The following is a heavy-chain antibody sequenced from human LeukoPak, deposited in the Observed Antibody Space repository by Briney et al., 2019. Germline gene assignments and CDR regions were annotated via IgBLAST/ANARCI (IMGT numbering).Heavy chain of an antibody. J-gene: IGHJ4*02. V-gene: IGHV3-30*02. CDR1: GFIFSHYG. D-gene: IGHD6-19*01. CDR2: IQNDASTE. Sequence: GGSLRLSCAASGFIFSHYGMHWVRQAPGKGLEWVAVIQNDASTENFADSVKGRFTISRDNSKNTLYLQMNSLRAEDTAEYYCAKDSNGWYQRGSNYFDYWGQGTLVTVSS. CDR3: AKDSNGWYQRGSNYFDY.